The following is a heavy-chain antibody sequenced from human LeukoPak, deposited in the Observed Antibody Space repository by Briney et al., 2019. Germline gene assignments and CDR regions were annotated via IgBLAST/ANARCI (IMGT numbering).Heavy chain of an antibody. CDR3: ARSIAAADPFDY. Sequence: ASVKVSCKASGYTFTGYYMHWVRQAPGQGLEWMGWINPNSGGTNYAQKFQGWVTMTRGTSISTAYMELSRLRSDDTAVYYCARSIAAADPFDYWGQGTLVTVSS. CDR2: INPNSGGT. CDR1: GYTFTGYY. V-gene: IGHV1-2*04. D-gene: IGHD6-13*01. J-gene: IGHJ4*02.